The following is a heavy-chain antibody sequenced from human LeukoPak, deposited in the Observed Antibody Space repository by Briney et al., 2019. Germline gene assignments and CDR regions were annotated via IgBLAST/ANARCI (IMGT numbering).Heavy chain of an antibody. J-gene: IGHJ4*02. Sequence: SVKVSCKASVGTFSSYAISWVRQAPGQGLEWMGRIIPILGIANYAQKFQGRVTITADKSTSTAYMELSSLRSEDTAVYYCARGAPYLGYCSGGSCHPGDYWGQGTLVTVSS. D-gene: IGHD2-15*01. CDR2: IIPILGIA. V-gene: IGHV1-69*04. CDR3: ARGAPYLGYCSGGSCHPGDY. CDR1: VGTFSSYA.